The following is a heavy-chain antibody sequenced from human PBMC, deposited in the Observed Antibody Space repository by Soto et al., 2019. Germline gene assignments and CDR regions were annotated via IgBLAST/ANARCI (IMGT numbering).Heavy chain of an antibody. Sequence: GGSLRLSCAASGLAFSSYAMHWVRRAPGKGLEWVAVISYDASNKYYADSVKGRFTISRDNSKKTIYLQMSSLRTEDTAVYYCARPFSSGWYGDFDYWGQGTLVTVSS. CDR2: ISYDASNK. J-gene: IGHJ4*02. V-gene: IGHV3-30-3*01. CDR3: ARPFSSGWYGDFDY. D-gene: IGHD6-19*01. CDR1: GLAFSSYA.